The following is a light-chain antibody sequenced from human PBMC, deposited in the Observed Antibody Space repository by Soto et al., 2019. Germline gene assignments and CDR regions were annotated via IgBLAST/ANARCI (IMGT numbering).Light chain of an antibody. CDR3: QQYNNWPRT. CDR2: GAS. CDR1: QSVSSSY. V-gene: IGKV3-15*01. J-gene: IGKJ1*01. Sequence: EVVLTQSPGTLSLSPVGIATLSFMASQSVSSSYLAWYQQKPGQAPRLLIYGASTRATGIPARFSGSGSGTEFTLTINSLQSEDFAVYYCQQYNNWPRTFGQGTKVDIK.